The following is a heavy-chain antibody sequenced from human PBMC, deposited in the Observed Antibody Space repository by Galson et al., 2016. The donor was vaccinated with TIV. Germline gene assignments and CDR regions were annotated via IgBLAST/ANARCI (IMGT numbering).Heavy chain of an antibody. J-gene: IGHJ5*02. CDR2: IVPMFGTT. CDR1: GVTFSYFA. Sequence: SVKVSCKASGVTFSYFAFSWVRQAPGQGLEWMGGIVPMFGTTNYAQKFQGRVTISADESTTTAYLELSSLRSEDTAVYYCARGRGIYDSSGYFLFYHWGQGTLVTVSS. D-gene: IGHD3-22*01. CDR3: ARGRGIYDSSGYFLFYH. V-gene: IGHV1-69*13.